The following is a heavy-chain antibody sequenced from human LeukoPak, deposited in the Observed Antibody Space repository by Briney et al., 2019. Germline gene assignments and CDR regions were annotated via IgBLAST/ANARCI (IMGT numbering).Heavy chain of an antibody. CDR3: ARVAEITMIVVVPSGGDY. V-gene: IGHV1-2*02. Sequence: GASVKVSCKASGYTFTGYYMHWVRQAPGQGLEWMGGIYPNSGGTNYAQKFQGRVTMTRDTSITTAYMELSRLSSDDTAVYYCARVAEITMIVVVPSGGDYWGQGTLVTVSS. CDR1: GYTFTGYY. D-gene: IGHD3-22*01. J-gene: IGHJ4*02. CDR2: IYPNSGGT.